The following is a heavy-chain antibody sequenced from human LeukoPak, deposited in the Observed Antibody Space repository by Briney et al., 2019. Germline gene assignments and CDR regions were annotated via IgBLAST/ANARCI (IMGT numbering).Heavy chain of an antibody. Sequence: PGGSLRLSCAASGFTFSSYAIHWVRQAPGKGLEWVAFISYDGGDKRYAESVKGRITISRDNSRKTLYLQMHSLGPEHTAIYYCARDLSERYSIDYWGQGTLVTVSS. CDR3: ARDLSERYSIDY. V-gene: IGHV3-30-3*01. D-gene: IGHD1-14*01. J-gene: IGHJ4*02. CDR2: ISYDGGDK. CDR1: GFTFSSYA.